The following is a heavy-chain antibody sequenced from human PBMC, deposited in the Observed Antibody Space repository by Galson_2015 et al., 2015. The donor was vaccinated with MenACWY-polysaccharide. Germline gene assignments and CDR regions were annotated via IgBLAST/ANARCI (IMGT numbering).Heavy chain of an antibody. CDR3: ARAAYCTHYCYYYYYMDV. Sequence: SVKVSCKASGYTFTNYYIHWVRQAPGLGLEWMGVVKPSGGHPIQEQKFQGRVTMTSDTSTSTVYMEVRSLGSDDTAIYYCARAAYCTHYCYYYYYMDVWAEGPRSPSP. CDR1: GYTFTNYY. J-gene: IGHJ6*03. V-gene: IGHV1-46*01. D-gene: IGHD2-8*01. CDR2: VKPSGGHP.